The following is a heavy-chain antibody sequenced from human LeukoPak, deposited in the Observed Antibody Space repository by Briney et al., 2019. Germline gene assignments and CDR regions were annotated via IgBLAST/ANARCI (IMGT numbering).Heavy chain of an antibody. CDR2: IYSGGST. CDR3: ARRPHVTYYYDSSGYYADAFDI. V-gene: IGHV3-53*04. CDR1: GFTVSSNY. Sequence: GGSLRLSCAASGFTVSSNYVSWVRQAPGKGLEWVSVIYSGGSTYYADSVKGRFTISRHNSKNTLYLQMNSLRAEDTAVYYCARRPHVTYYYDSSGYYADAFDIWGQGTMVTVSS. J-gene: IGHJ3*02. D-gene: IGHD3-22*01.